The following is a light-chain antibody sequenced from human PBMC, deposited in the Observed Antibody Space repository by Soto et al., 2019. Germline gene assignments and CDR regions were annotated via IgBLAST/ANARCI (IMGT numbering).Light chain of an antibody. J-gene: IGLJ2*01. CDR2: DVN. CDR1: SSDIGAYNF. Sequence: QSALTQPASGSGCPGQSITISCTGTSSDIGAYNFVSWYQQHPGKAPKLMLYDVNIRPSGVSNRFSGSKSGNTASLTISGLQAEDEADYYCTSWTTSTTMIFGGGTKVTVL. V-gene: IGLV2-14*03. CDR3: TSWTTSTTMI.